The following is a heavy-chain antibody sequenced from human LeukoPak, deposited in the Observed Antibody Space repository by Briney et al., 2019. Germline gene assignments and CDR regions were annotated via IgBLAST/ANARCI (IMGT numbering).Heavy chain of an antibody. Sequence: GGSLRLSCAASRFTFSSYSMNWVRQAPGKGLEWVSSISSSGSYIYYADSVKGRFTISRDNAKNSVYLQMNRLRAEDTAVYYCARVRREMKRSLGRTTEYSYYYYMDVWGKGTTVTVSS. CDR2: ISSSGSYI. V-gene: IGHV3-21*01. D-gene: IGHD1/OR15-1a*01. CDR3: ARVRREMKRSLGRTTEYSYYYYMDV. J-gene: IGHJ6*03. CDR1: RFTFSSYS.